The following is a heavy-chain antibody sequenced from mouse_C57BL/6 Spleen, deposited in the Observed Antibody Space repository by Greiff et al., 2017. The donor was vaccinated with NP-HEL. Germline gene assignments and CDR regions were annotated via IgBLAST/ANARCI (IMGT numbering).Heavy chain of an antibody. CDR1: GYTFTDYE. J-gene: IGHJ3*01. Sequence: VQLQESGAELVRPGASVTLSCKASGYTFTDYEMHWVKQTPVHGLEWIGAIDPETGGTAYNQKFKGKAILTADKSSSTAYMELRSLTSEDSAVDYCTRYRTDDYWGQGTLVTVSA. D-gene: IGHD1-1*01. CDR3: TRYRTDDY. CDR2: IDPETGGT. V-gene: IGHV1-15*01.